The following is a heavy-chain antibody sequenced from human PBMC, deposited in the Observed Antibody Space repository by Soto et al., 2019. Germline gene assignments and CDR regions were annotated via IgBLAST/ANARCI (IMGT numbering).Heavy chain of an antibody. CDR3: ARGTWCGGKPNDY. CDR2: IYYSGST. CDR1: GGSISSYY. J-gene: IGHJ4*02. Sequence: QVQLQESGPGLVKPSETLSLTCTVSGGSISSYYWSWIRQPPGKGLEWIGYIYYSGSTNYNPSHKSRVTISVDTSKNQFSLKLSSVTAADTAVYYCARGTWCGGKPNDYWGQGTLVTVSS. V-gene: IGHV4-59*01. D-gene: IGHD3-10*01.